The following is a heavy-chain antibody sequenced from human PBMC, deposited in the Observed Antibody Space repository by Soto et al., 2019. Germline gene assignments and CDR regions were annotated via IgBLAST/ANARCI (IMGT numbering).Heavy chain of an antibody. CDR3: ARGEVYYDLRGRWFAH. D-gene: IGHD3-22*01. CDR1: GGSFSGYY. CDR2: INHSGSN. V-gene: IGHV4-34*01. Sequence: QVQLQQWGAGLLKPSETLSLTCAVYGGSFSGYYWSWIRQPPGKGLEWIGEINHSGSNNYSPSLKSRVSISVDTSKNQFSLKLSSVTAADTAVYYCARGEVYYDLRGRWFAHWGKGPLVTVSS. J-gene: IGHJ5*02.